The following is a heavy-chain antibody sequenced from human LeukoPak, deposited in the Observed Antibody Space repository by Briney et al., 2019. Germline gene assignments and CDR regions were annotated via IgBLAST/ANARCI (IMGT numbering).Heavy chain of an antibody. V-gene: IGHV3-53*01. CDR2: IYSGGST. D-gene: IGHD5-18*01. CDR1: GFTVSSNY. Sequence: GSLRLSCAASGFTVSSNYMSWVRQAPGKGLEWVSVIYSGGSTYYADSVKGRFTISRDNSKNTLYLQMNSLRAEDTAVYYCARGYSYGPYYFDYWGQGTLVTVSS. J-gene: IGHJ4*02. CDR3: ARGYSYGPYYFDY.